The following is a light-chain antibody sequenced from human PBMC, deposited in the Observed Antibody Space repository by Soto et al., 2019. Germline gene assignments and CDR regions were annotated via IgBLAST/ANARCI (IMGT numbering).Light chain of an antibody. Sequence: EIELTQSPGTLSLSPGERATLSCRASQSVSSSYLAWYQQKPGQAPRLLIYDASSRATGIPDRFSGSGPGTDFTLTISRLQPEDFAVYYCQQYASSPLTFGGGTKVDIK. CDR3: QQYASSPLT. V-gene: IGKV3-20*01. J-gene: IGKJ4*01. CDR1: QSVSSSY. CDR2: DAS.